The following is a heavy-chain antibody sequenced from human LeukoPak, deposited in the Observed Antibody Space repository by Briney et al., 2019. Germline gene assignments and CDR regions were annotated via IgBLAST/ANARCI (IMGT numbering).Heavy chain of an antibody. D-gene: IGHD5-24*01. CDR1: GYTFTSYG. J-gene: IGHJ4*02. Sequence: ASVKVSCKASGYTFTSYGISWVRQAPGQGLEWMGWISAYSGNTNYAQKLQGRVTMTTDTSTSTAYMELRSLRSDDTAVYYCARHRRDGYNYVGFDYWGQGTLVTVSS. CDR2: ISAYSGNT. CDR3: ARHRRDGYNYVGFDY. V-gene: IGHV1-18*01.